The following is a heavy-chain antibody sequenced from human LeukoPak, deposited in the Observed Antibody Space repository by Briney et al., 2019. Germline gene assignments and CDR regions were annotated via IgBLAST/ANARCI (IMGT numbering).Heavy chain of an antibody. D-gene: IGHD1-26*01. Sequence: SETLSLTCTVSGGSISSSSFYWGWIHQPPGKGLEWIGSIYYSGSTYYNPSLKSRVTISVDTSKNQFSLKLSSVTAADTAVYYCARHGGSYSFDYWGQGTLVTVSS. V-gene: IGHV4-39*01. CDR2: IYYSGST. CDR3: ARHGGSYSFDY. CDR1: GGSISSSSFY. J-gene: IGHJ4*02.